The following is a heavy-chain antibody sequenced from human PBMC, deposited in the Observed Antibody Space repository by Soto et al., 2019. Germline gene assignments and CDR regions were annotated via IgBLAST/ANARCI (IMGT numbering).Heavy chain of an antibody. CDR1: GFTFSSYS. Sequence: EVQLVESGGGLVQPGGSLRLSCAASGFTFSSYSMNWVRQAPGKGLEWVSYISSSSSTIYYADSVKGRFTISRDNAKNSLYLQMNSLRAEDTAVYYCARPRATVTTGYFVYWGQGTLVTVSS. J-gene: IGHJ4*02. D-gene: IGHD4-17*01. CDR2: ISSSSSTI. CDR3: ARPRATVTTGYFVY. V-gene: IGHV3-48*01.